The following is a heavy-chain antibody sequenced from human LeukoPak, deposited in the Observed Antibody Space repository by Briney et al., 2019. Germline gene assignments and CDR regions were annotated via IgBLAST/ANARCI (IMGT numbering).Heavy chain of an antibody. Sequence: SETLSLTCTVSGGSISSYYWSWIRQPPGKGLEWIGYIYYSGSTNYNPSLKSRVTISVDTSKNQFSLKLSSVTAAETAVYYCARGYSYGYYYYYMDVWGKGTTVTVSS. D-gene: IGHD5-18*01. CDR1: GGSISSYY. V-gene: IGHV4-59*01. CDR2: IYYSGST. CDR3: ARGYSYGYYYYYMDV. J-gene: IGHJ6*03.